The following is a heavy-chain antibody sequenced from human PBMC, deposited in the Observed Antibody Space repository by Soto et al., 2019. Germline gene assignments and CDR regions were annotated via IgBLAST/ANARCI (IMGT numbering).Heavy chain of an antibody. Sequence: QVQLVDSGGGVVQPGRSLRLSCAASGFTFSSYAMHWVRQAPGKGLAWVAVISYDGSNKYYADSVKGRFTISIDNSKNTLYLQMNSLRAEDTAVYYCARDSVIVVVPAATNAFDIWCQGTMGTVSS. D-gene: IGHD2-2*01. CDR1: GFTFSSYA. CDR2: ISYDGSNK. J-gene: IGHJ3*02. V-gene: IGHV3-30-3*01. CDR3: ARDSVIVVVPAATNAFDI.